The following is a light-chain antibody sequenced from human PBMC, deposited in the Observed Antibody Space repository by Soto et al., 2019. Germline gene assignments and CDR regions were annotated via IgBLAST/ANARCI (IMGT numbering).Light chain of an antibody. CDR1: PSVSSY. CDR3: QQRSNWPST. J-gene: IGKJ4*01. V-gene: IGKV3-11*01. CDR2: DAS. Sequence: EIVLTQSPATLSLSPGERAALSCRASPSVSSYLAWYQQKPGQAPRLLIYDASNRATGIPARFSGSGSGTDFTLTSSSLEPEEVAVYYCQQRSNWPSTFGGGTKVEMK.